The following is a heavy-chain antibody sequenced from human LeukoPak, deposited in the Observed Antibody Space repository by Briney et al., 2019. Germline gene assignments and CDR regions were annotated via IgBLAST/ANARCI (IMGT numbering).Heavy chain of an antibody. CDR1: GFTFSNHF. CDR3: VEDLTGTWSFDY. CDR2: IGPNGAST. J-gene: IGHJ4*02. D-gene: IGHD3-9*01. Sequence: GGSLRLSCSTSGFTFSNHFMHWVRQAPGKGLEYVSSIGPNGASTLYADSVKGRFTISRDNSKNALYLQMTSLRLEDTALYYCVEDLTGTWSFDYWGQGTLVTVPS. V-gene: IGHV3-64D*06.